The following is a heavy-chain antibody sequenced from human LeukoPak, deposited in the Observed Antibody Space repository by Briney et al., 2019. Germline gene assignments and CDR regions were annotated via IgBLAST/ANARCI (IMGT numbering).Heavy chain of an antibody. D-gene: IGHD1-1*01. CDR1: GDSIISSNYY. V-gene: IGHV4-39*07. Sequence: PSETLSLTCTVSGDSIISSNYYWGWIRQPPGKGLEWIGSIYHSGSTYYNPSLKSRVTISVDTSKNQFSLKLSSVTAADTAVYYCARDRSRYASTLNWFDPWGQGTLVTVSS. CDR3: ARDRSRYASTLNWFDP. J-gene: IGHJ5*02. CDR2: IYHSGST.